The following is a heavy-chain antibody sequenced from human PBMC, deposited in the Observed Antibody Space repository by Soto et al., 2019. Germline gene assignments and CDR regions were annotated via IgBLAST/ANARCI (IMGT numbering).Heavy chain of an antibody. CDR1: GFLFASYE. CDR3: AKELGEYCTGGSCYYLDF. CDR2: ISYDGSNK. V-gene: IGHV3-30*18. Sequence: PGGSLRLSCAASGFLFASYEMHWVRQAPGKGLEWVAVISYDGSNKYYADSVKGRSTISRDNSKNTLFLQMNSLRAEDTAVYYCAKELGEYCTGGSCYYLDFWGQGTLVTVSS. D-gene: IGHD2-15*01. J-gene: IGHJ4*02.